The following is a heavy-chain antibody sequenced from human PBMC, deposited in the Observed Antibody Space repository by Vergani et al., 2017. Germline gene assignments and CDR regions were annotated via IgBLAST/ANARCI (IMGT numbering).Heavy chain of an antibody. D-gene: IGHD2-2*02. CDR1: GGSFSGYY. CDR2: INHSGST. V-gene: IGHV4-34*01. CDR3: ARTGVVPAAIPYYYYYMDV. Sequence: QVQLQQWGAGLLKPSETLSLTCAVYGGSFSGYYWSWIRQPPGKGLEWIGEINHSGSTNYNPSLKSRVTISVETSKNQFSLKLSSVTAADTAVYYCARTGVVPAAIPYYYYYMDVWGKGTTVTVSS. J-gene: IGHJ6*03.